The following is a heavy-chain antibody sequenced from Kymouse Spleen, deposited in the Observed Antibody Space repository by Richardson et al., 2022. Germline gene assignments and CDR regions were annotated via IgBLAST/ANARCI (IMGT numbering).Heavy chain of an antibody. D-gene: IGHD6-19*01. CDR1: GGSFSGYY. V-gene: IGHV4-34*01. Sequence: QVQLQQWGAGLLKPSETLSLTCAVYGGSFSGYYWSWIRQPPGKGLEWIGEINHSGSTNYNPSLKSRVTISVDTSKNQFSLKLSSVTAADTAVYYCARAQAGYSSGWSDYYYYGMDVWGQGTTVTVSS. J-gene: IGHJ6*02. CDR2: INHSGST. CDR3: ARAQAGYSSGWSDYYYYGMDV.